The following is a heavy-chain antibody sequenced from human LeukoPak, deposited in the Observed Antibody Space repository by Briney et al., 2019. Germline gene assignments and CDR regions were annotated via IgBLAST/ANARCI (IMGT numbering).Heavy chain of an antibody. V-gene: IGHV4-34*01. J-gene: IGHJ5*01. CDR2: INHSGST. CDR1: GGSFSGYY. CDR3: ARGIWFGELTFGS. Sequence: PSETLSLTCADYGGSFSGYYWSWIRQPPGKGLEWIGEINHSGSTNYNPSLKSRVTISVDTSKNQFSLKLSSVTAADTAVYYCARGIWFGELTFGSWGQGTLVTVSS. D-gene: IGHD3-10*01.